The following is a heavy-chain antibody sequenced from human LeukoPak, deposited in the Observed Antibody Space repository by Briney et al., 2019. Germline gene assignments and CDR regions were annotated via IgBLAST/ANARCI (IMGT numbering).Heavy chain of an antibody. CDR2: MNPNSGNT. CDR3: ARRSRWDYYYYYMDV. D-gene: IGHD6-13*01. V-gene: IGHV1-8*01. Sequence: ASVKVSCKASGYTFTSYDINWVRQATGQGLEWMGWMNPNSGNTGYAQKFQGRVTMTRNTSISTAYMELSSLRSEDTAVYYCARRSRWDYYYYYMDVWGKGTTVTVSS. CDR1: GYTFTSYD. J-gene: IGHJ6*03.